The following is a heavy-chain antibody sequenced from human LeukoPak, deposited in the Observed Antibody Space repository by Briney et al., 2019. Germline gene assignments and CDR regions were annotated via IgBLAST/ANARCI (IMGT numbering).Heavy chain of an antibody. CDR2: INPNSGGI. J-gene: IGHJ3*02. V-gene: IGHV1-2*02. CDR3: ARDTVDDPYAFDI. CDR1: GYTFTGYY. Sequence: ASVKVSCKASGYTFTGYYMHWVRQAPGQGLEWMGWINPNSGGINYAQKFQGRVTMTRDTSISTAYMELSRLRSDDTAVYYCARDTVDDPYAFDIWGQGTMVTVSS. D-gene: IGHD4-11*01.